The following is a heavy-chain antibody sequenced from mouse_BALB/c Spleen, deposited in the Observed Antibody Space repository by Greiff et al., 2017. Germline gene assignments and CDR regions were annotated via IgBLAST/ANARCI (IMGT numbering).Heavy chain of an antibody. CDR2: ISSGGGST. J-gene: IGHJ2*01. V-gene: IGHV5-12-1*01. CDR3: ARQRRSIYYDYLYYFDY. Sequence: EVQLVESGGGLVKPGGSLKLSCAASGFAFSSYDMSWVRQTPEKRLEWVAYISSGGGSTYYPDTVKGRFTISRDNAKNTLYLQMSSLKSEDTAMYYCARQRRSIYYDYLYYFDYWGQGTTLTVSS. D-gene: IGHD2-4*01. CDR1: GFAFSSYD.